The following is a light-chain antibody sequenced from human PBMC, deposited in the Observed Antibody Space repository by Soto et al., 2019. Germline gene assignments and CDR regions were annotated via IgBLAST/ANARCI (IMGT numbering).Light chain of an antibody. V-gene: IGKV3-20*01. CDR3: QQYNNWPPAT. CDR2: GAS. Sequence: EIVLTQSPGTLSLSPGERATLSCRASQSVSSSYLAWYQQKPGQAPRLLIYGASSRATGIPDRFSGSGSGTDFTLTISRLEPEDFAVYYCQQYNNWPPATFGGGTKVDIK. CDR1: QSVSSSY. J-gene: IGKJ4*01.